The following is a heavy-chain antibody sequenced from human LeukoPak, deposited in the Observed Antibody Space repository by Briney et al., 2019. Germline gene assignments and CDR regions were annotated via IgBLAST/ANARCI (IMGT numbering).Heavy chain of an antibody. CDR2: ITSSDSTT. J-gene: IGHJ6*03. CDR1: GFTFSSYE. Sequence: GGSLRLSCVASGFTFSSYEMNWVRQAPGKGLEWLSYITSSDSTTHYADSVKGRFTISRDDAQNSLYLQMNSLRAEDTAVYYCARGSYGYLYYYYMDVWGKGTTVTISS. V-gene: IGHV3-48*03. CDR3: ARGSYGYLYYYYMDV. D-gene: IGHD5-18*01.